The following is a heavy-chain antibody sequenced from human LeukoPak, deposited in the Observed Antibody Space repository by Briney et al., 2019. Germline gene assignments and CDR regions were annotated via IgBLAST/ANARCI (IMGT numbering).Heavy chain of an antibody. CDR1: GFMFSSYA. D-gene: IGHD6-13*01. Sequence: GGSLRLSCAASGFMFSSYAMSWVRQAPGKGLEWVSAISGSGGSTYYADSVKGRFTISRGNSKNTLYVQMNSLRAEDTAVYYCAKSHSNSWLYFDSWGQGTLVTVSS. CDR3: AKSHSNSWLYFDS. J-gene: IGHJ4*02. V-gene: IGHV3-23*01. CDR2: ISGSGGST.